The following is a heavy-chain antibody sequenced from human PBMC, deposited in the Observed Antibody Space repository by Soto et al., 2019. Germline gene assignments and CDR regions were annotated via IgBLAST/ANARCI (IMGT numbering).Heavy chain of an antibody. Sequence: SETLSLTYTVSGGSISSYYWSWIRQPPGKGLEWIGYIYYSGSTNYNPSLKSRVTISVDTSKNQFSLKLSSVTAADTAVYYCARVDYTTVVTHWGQGTLVTVSS. D-gene: IGHD4-17*01. CDR2: IYYSGST. CDR3: ARVDYTTVVTH. J-gene: IGHJ4*02. V-gene: IGHV4-59*01. CDR1: GGSISSYY.